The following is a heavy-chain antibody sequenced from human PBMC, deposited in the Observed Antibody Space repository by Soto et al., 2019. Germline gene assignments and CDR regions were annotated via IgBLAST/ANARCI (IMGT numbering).Heavy chain of an antibody. CDR2: IRSKTYGGTT. J-gene: IGHJ6*02. Sequence: PGGSLRLSCTSSGLTFGDSAMSWFRQAPGKGLEWVGFIRSKTYGGTTEYAASVKGRFTISRDDSKSIAYLQMNSLKTEDTAVYYWAQGGYYYYCSGYFAVDYLFSAMDVWGQGTTVTVSS. V-gene: IGHV3-49*03. D-gene: IGHD3-22*01. CDR3: AQGGYYYYCSGYFAVDYLFSAMDV. CDR1: GLTFGDSA.